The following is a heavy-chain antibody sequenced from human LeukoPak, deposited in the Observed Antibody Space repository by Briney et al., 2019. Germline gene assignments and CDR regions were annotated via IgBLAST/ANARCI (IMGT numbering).Heavy chain of an antibody. CDR1: GFTFSSSD. J-gene: IGHJ4*02. V-gene: IGHV3-21*01. CDR3: ARHSPLWNY. Sequence: GGSLRLSCAASGFTFSSSDMDWVRQAPGKGLEWVASISSSSSLIYYTDSVKGRFTISRDNAKNSLYLQMNSLRAEDTALYSCARHSPLWNYWGQGTLVTVSS. CDR2: ISSSSSLI. D-gene: IGHD1-1*01.